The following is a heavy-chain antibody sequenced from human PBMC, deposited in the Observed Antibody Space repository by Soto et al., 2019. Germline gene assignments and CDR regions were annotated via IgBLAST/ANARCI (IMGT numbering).Heavy chain of an antibody. CDR3: VRVPTPVPAALDI. Sequence: ASVKVSCTASGYTFTSYYRHWVRQAPGQGLEWMGIINPSGGSTSYAQKFQGRVTMTRDTSTSTAYMELRSLRSDDTAVYYCVRVPTPVPAALDIWGQGTMVTVSS. V-gene: IGHV1-46*03. J-gene: IGHJ3*02. CDR2: INPSGGST. CDR1: GYTFTSYY. D-gene: IGHD2-15*01.